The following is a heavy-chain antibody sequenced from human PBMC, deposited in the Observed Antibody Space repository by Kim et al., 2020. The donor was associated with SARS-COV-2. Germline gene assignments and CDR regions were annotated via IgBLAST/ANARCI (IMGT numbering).Heavy chain of an antibody. CDR3: SSTRLHRSAFDY. Sequence: GGSLRLSCAASGFIFDDDAMVWVRQAAGKGLEWVSLISDDGDSTFYADSVKGRFTISRDNSKNSLYLQMKILRLEDSALYYCSSTRLHRSAFDYWGQGT. CDR1: GFIFDDDA. V-gene: IGHV3-43*02. J-gene: IGHJ4*02. D-gene: IGHD5-12*01. CDR2: ISDDGDST.